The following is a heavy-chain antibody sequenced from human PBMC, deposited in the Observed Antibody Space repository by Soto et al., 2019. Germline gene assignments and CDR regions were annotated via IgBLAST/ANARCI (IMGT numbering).Heavy chain of an antibody. D-gene: IGHD2-8*01. CDR2: INPGDSET. V-gene: IGHV5-51*01. Sequence: PGESLKISCKGSDYTFAAYWIGWVRQLPGKGLEWMGIINPGDSETRYSPSFQGQVTISADKSINTAYLQWSSLKASGTAMYYCARPDCTNGVCYHVFDIWGQGTMVTVSS. J-gene: IGHJ3*02. CDR1: DYTFAAYW. CDR3: ARPDCTNGVCYHVFDI.